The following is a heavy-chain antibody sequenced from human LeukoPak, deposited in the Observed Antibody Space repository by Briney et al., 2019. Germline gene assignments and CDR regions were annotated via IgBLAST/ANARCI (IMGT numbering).Heavy chain of an antibody. J-gene: IGHJ3*02. V-gene: IGHV4-34*01. CDR2: INHSGST. CDR3: ARPNRSAFDI. CDR1: GGSFSGYY. D-gene: IGHD2/OR15-2a*01. Sequence: PSETLSLTCAVYGGSFSGYYWSWIRQPPGKGLEWIGEINHSGSTNYNPSLKSRVTISVDTSKNQFSLKLSSVTAADTAVYYCARPNRSAFDIWGQGTMVTVSS.